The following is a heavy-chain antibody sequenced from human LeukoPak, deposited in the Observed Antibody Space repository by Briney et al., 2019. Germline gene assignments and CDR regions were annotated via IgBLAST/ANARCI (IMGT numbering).Heavy chain of an antibody. J-gene: IGHJ3*02. D-gene: IGHD6-19*01. CDR2: IYYSGST. Sequence: SETLSLTCTVSGGSISSGGYYWSWIRQHPGKGLEWIGYIYYSGSTYYNPSLKSRVTISVDTSKNQFSLKLSSVTAADTAVYYCARAAYLQWLRAFDIWGQGTMVTVSS. CDR3: ARAAYLQWLRAFDI. CDR1: GGSISSGGYY. V-gene: IGHV4-31*03.